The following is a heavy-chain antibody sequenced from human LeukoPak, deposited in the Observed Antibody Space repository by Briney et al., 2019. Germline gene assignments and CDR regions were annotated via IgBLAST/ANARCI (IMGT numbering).Heavy chain of an antibody. J-gene: IGHJ4*02. D-gene: IGHD1-14*01. Sequence: SEALSLTCTVSGGSISTYYWSWIRQPPGKGLEWIGYIYYSGSTNYNPSLKSRVTISLHTSKNQFSLNLSSVTAADTAVYYCARRGTTSPFDYWGQGTLVTVSS. CDR2: IYYSGST. V-gene: IGHV4-59*12. CDR1: GGSISTYY. CDR3: ARRGTTSPFDY.